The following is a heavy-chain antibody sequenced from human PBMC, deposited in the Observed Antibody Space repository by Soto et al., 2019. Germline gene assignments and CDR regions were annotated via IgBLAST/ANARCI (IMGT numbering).Heavy chain of an antibody. CDR2: IYYSGST. Sequence: PSETLSLTCTVSGGSISSGSYFWAWIRQPPGKGLEWIGSIYYSGSTYYNTSLKSRVTISVDTSKNQFSLNLNSVTAADTAVYYCARVDDNLTGYPFDYWGQGTLVTVSS. D-gene: IGHD3-9*01. V-gene: IGHV4-39*07. CDR3: ARVDDNLTGYPFDY. J-gene: IGHJ4*02. CDR1: GGSISSGSYF.